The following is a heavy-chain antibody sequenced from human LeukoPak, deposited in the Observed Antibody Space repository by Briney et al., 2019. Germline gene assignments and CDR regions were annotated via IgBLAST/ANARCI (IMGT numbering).Heavy chain of an antibody. CDR1: GGSISSSNW. D-gene: IGHD3/OR15-3a*01. CDR2: IYYSGNT. CDR3: ARQTGSGLFILP. V-gene: IGHV4-39*01. J-gene: IGHJ4*02. Sequence: PSETLSLTCAVSGGSISSSNWWSWVRQPPGKGLEWIGSIYYSGNTYYNASLKSQVSISIDTSKNQFSLRLTSVTAADTAVYYCARQTGSGLFILPGGQGTLVTVSS.